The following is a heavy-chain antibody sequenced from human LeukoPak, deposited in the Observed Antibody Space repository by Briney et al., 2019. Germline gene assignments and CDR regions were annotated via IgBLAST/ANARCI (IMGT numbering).Heavy chain of an antibody. J-gene: IGHJ4*02. CDR3: ARRSLIAAAGTIDY. CDR1: GGSFSGYY. D-gene: IGHD6-13*01. Sequence: SETLSLTCAVYGGSFSGYYWSWIRQPPGKGLEWIGEINHSGSTNYNPSLKSRVTISVDTSKNLFSLKLSSVTAADTAVYYCARRSLIAAAGTIDYWGQGTLVTVSS. CDR2: INHSGST. V-gene: IGHV4-34*01.